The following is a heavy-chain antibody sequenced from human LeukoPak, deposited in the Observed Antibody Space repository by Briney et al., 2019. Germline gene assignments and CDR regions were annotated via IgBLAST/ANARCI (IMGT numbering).Heavy chain of an antibody. CDR1: GFTFSSYS. J-gene: IGHJ4*02. D-gene: IGHD3-16*02. CDR3: VRVTFGGVIASYYFDY. CDR2: ISSSSSYI. V-gene: IGHV3-21*01. Sequence: GGSLRLSCAASGFTFSSYSMNWVRQAPGKGLEWVSSISSSSSYIYYADSVKGRFTISRDNAKNSLYLQMNSLRAEDTAVYYCVRVTFGGVIASYYFDYWGQGTLVTVSS.